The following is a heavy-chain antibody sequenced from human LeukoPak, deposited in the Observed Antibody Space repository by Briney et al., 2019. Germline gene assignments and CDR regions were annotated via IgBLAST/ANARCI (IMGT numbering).Heavy chain of an antibody. V-gene: IGHV4-39*07. Sequence: SETLSLTCTVSGGSISSSTYYWGWIRQPPGKGLEWIGYIYYTGSTYCNPSLKSRVTISVNTSKNQFSLKLSSVTAADTAVYYCAREDTAMVIWGQGTLVTVSS. CDR3: AREDTAMVI. CDR2: IYYTGST. D-gene: IGHD5-18*01. CDR1: GGSISSSTYY. J-gene: IGHJ4*02.